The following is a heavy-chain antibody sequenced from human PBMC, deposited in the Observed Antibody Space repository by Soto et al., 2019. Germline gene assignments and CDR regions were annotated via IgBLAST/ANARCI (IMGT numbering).Heavy chain of an antibody. Sequence: PRGSLRLSCAASGFTFSDSYMSWIRQAPGKGLEWISYITFSGNTVYYADSLKGRFTISRDNAKNSLYLQMNRLRVEDTAVYYCARVSWREKYGMDVWGQGTTVTVSS. V-gene: IGHV3-11*01. CDR1: GFTFSDSY. CDR2: ITFSGNTV. CDR3: ARVSWREKYGMDV. J-gene: IGHJ6*02.